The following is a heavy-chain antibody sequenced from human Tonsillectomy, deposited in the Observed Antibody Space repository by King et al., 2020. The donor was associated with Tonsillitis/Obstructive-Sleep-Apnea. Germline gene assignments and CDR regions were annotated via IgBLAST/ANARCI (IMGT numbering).Heavy chain of an antibody. Sequence: VQLVESGAEVKKPGASVKVSCKASEYTFTDYYIHWVRQAPGQGLEWMGWINPNSGGTNSAQKFHDRVTMTRDTSISTAYMELSRLKSDDTAVYYCARGRSSGGMVVYKWFGPGGQGTLV. J-gene: IGHJ5*02. CDR3: ARGRSSGGMVVYKWFGP. D-gene: IGHD2-15*01. CDR1: EYTFTDYY. V-gene: IGHV1-2*02. CDR2: INPNSGGT.